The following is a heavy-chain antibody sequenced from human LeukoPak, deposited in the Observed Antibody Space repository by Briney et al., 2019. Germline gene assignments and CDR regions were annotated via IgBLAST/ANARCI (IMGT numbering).Heavy chain of an antibody. J-gene: IGHJ4*02. CDR3: ARDRGEQWLVNYFDY. CDR2: ISYDGSNK. Sequence: GGSLRLSCAASGFTFGSYAMHWVRQAPGKGLEWVAVISYDGSNKYYADSVKGRFTISRDNSKNTLYLQMNSLRAEDTAVYYCARDRGEQWLVNYFDYWGQGTLVTVSS. CDR1: GFTFGSYA. V-gene: IGHV3-30-3*01. D-gene: IGHD6-19*01.